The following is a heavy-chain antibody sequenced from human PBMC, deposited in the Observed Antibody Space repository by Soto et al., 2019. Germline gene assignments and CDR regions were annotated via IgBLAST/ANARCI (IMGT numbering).Heavy chain of an antibody. CDR2: ISGSGGST. V-gene: IGHV3-23*01. CDR1: GFTFSSYA. Sequence: PGGSLRLSCAASGFTFSSYAMSWVRQAPGKGMEWVSAISGSGGSTYYADSVKGRFTISRDNSKNTLYLQMNSLRAEDTYVNYYAKDMANDYVWGSYRVPYYYYGMDVWGQGTTVTVSS. CDR3: AKDMANDYVWGSYRVPYYYYGMDV. D-gene: IGHD3-16*02. J-gene: IGHJ6*02.